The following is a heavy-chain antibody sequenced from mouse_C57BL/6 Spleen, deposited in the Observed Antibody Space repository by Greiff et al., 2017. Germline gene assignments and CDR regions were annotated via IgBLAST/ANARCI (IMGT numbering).Heavy chain of an antibody. D-gene: IGHD2-4*01. Sequence: ESGPGLVKPSQSLSLTCSVTGYSITSGYYWNWIRQFPGNKLEWMGYISYDGSNNYNPPLKNRISITRDTSKNQFFLKLNTVPTEDTAKCYSATYYDYDDYFDLRGQGTTLTVSS. CDR2: ISYDGSN. V-gene: IGHV3-6*01. CDR3: ATYYDYDDYFDL. J-gene: IGHJ2*01. CDR1: GYSITSGYY.